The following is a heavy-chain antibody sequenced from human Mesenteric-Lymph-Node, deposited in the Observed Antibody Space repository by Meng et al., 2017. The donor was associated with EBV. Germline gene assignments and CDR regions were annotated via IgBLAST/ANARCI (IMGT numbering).Heavy chain of an antibody. D-gene: IGHD3-10*01. CDR3: AGHVGRGGDY. CDR2: INHSGNT. V-gene: IGHV4-34*01. Sequence: QVQLQQGGAGLLKPSETLSLPCAVYGGSFSDYYWSWIRQPPGKGLEWIGEINHSGNTHNNPSLKSRVSMSVDTSKNQFSLKLDSVTAADTAMYYCAGHVGRGGDYWDQGALVTVSS. J-gene: IGHJ4*02. CDR1: GGSFSDYY.